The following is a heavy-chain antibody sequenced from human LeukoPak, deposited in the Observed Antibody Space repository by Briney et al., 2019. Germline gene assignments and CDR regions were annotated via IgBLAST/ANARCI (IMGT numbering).Heavy chain of an antibody. V-gene: IGHV3-74*01. Sequence: LPGGSLRLSCAAYGLTFSSHWMDWVRKAPGKGVVWVSRITTDGSSTTYAVSVKVRFTISRDNSKNTVYLQMNSLRADDTAVYYCVKSRRVGANQRGLFDYWGQGTLVTVSP. D-gene: IGHD1-26*01. J-gene: IGHJ4*02. CDR2: ITTDGSST. CDR1: GLTFSSHW. CDR3: VKSRRVGANQRGLFDY.